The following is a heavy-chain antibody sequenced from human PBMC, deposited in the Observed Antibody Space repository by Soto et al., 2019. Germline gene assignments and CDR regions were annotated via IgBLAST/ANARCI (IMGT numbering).Heavy chain of an antibody. CDR2: ISDNGGST. Sequence: GGSLRLSCSASGFTFSSNAMHWVRQAPGKGLEYVSAISDNGGSTYYADSVKGRFAISRDNSKNSLYLQMSSLRAEDTAVYYCVKGRDGISWLPFDYWGQGTLVTVSS. D-gene: IGHD6-13*01. V-gene: IGHV3-64D*08. J-gene: IGHJ4*02. CDR3: VKGRDGISWLPFDY. CDR1: GFTFSSNA.